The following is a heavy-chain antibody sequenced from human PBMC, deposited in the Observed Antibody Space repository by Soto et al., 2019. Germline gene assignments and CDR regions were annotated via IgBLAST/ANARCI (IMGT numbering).Heavy chain of an antibody. CDR1: GGTFSSYA. Sequence: QVQLVQSGAEVRQPASSVKVSCKTSGGTFSSYAISWVRQAPGQGLEWMGGIVPIVDTSTYAQKFQGRVTXXAXXYTSTVYMELSSLRSDDTAVYYCVRVVAIPGYPDNWGQGTLVTVSS. CDR2: IVPIVDTS. CDR3: VRVVAIPGYPDN. D-gene: IGHD5-12*01. V-gene: IGHV1-69*12. J-gene: IGHJ4*02.